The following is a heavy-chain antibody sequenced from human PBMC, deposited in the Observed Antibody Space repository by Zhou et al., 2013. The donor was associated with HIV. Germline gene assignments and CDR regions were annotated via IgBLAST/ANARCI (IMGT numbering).Heavy chain of an antibody. Sequence: QVQLVQSGAEVRKPGASVKVSCKASGYTFTGKSLHWVRQAPGQGLEWMGWISGDNGNTKYAQKFQGRVTMTTDTSTSTAYMEVRSLRSDDTAVYYCARVGAKGSGWLGAEYFQHVGRGPPWSTVS. V-gene: IGHV1-18*01. CDR1: GYTFTGKS. D-gene: IGHD6-19*01. CDR3: ARVGAKGSGWLGAEYFQH. J-gene: IGHJ1*01. CDR2: ISGDNGNT.